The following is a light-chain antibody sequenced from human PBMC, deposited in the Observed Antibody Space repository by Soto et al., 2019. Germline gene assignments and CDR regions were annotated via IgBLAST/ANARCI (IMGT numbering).Light chain of an antibody. J-gene: IGKJ4*01. CDR3: QQYSNWPLT. Sequence: EIVLTQSPAALSVSPGEGATLSCRASQSVSSNLAWYQQKPGQAPRLLIFGASTRATGIPARFSGSGSGAESSLTISALQSEDFAIYYCQQYSNWPLTFGGGTKVDIK. CDR2: GAS. CDR1: QSVSSN. V-gene: IGKV3-15*01.